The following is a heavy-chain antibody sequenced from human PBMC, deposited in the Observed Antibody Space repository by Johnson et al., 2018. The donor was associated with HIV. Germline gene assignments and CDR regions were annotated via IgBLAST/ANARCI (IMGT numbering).Heavy chain of an antibody. V-gene: IGHV3-30*03. CDR2: ILYRGSNK. Sequence: QVQLVESGGGVVQPGKSLTLSCVASGLSFSNFGIHWVRQAPGKGPEWVAVILYRGSNKYYADSVKGRFTISRDNSKNTLYLQMNSLRAEDTAVYYCASENLVAFDIWGQGKMVTVSS. CDR1: GLSFSNFG. D-gene: IGHD1-14*01. J-gene: IGHJ3*02. CDR3: ASENLVAFDI.